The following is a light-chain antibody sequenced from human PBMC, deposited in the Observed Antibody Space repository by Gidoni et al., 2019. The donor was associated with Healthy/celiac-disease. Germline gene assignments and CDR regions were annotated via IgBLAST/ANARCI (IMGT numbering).Light chain of an antibody. J-gene: IGLJ1*01. CDR3: AAWDDSLNGSYV. CDR1: TSNIGSNT. Sequence: QSVLTQPPSAPGTPGQRVTISCSGSTSNIGSNTVNWYQQLPGTAPKLLIYGNNQRPSGVPDRFSGSMSGTSASLAISGLQSEDEADYYCAAWDDSLNGSYVFGTGTKVTVL. V-gene: IGLV1-44*01. CDR2: GNN.